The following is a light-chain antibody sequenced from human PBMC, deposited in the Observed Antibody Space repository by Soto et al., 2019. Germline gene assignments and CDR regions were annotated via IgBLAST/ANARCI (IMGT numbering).Light chain of an antibody. Sequence: DIQMTQSPSSLSASVGDRVTITCRTSQPISDYVNWYQQKPGKAPTLLIYTASNLQSGVPSRCSGSGAGTHFTRTSSSLQPEDFATDYCQQHYNTPRTFGQGTKVDIK. V-gene: IGKV1-39*01. CDR3: QQHYNTPRT. J-gene: IGKJ1*01. CDR1: QPISDY. CDR2: TAS.